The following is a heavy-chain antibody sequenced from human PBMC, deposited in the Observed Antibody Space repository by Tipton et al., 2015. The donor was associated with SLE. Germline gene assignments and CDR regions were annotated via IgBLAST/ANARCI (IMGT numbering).Heavy chain of an antibody. V-gene: IGHV3-30*02. CDR2: IRYDGSNK. D-gene: IGHD3-10*01. CDR1: GFTFSSYG. Sequence: GSLRLSCAASGFTFSSYGMHWVRQAPGKGLEWVAFIRYDGSNKYYADSVKGRFTISRDNSKNTLYLQMNSLRAEDTAVYYCAKLGFTMVRGVIPYDYWGQAIHVTVSS. CDR3: AKLGFTMVRGVIPYDY. J-gene: IGHJ4*02.